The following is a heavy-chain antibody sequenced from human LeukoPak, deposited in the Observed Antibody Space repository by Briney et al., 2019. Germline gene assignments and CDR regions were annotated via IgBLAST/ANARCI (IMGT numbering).Heavy chain of an antibody. V-gene: IGHV1-69*05. J-gene: IGHJ5*02. Sequence: GSSVKVSCKASGGTFSGYAISWVRQAPGQGLEWMGGIIPIFGTANYAQKFQGRVTITTDESTSTAYMELSSLRSEDTAVYYCARGVQQLVLNNWFDPWGQGTLVTVSS. D-gene: IGHD6-13*01. CDR3: ARGVQQLVLNNWFDP. CDR2: IIPIFGTA. CDR1: GGTFSGYA.